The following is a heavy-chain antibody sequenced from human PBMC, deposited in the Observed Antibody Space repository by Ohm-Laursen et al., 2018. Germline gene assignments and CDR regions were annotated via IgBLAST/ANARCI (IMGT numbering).Heavy chain of an antibody. CDR3: AKVGSDYYYGMDV. D-gene: IGHD1-26*01. Sequence: SLRLSCAASGFTFSSYDMTWVRQAPGKGLEWVSSLSGSGSSTDYVDSVKGRFTISRDNSKNTVYLQMNSLRAEDTAVYFCAKVGSDYYYGMDVWGQGTTVTVS. J-gene: IGHJ6*02. CDR1: GFTFSSYD. CDR2: LSGSGSST. V-gene: IGHV3-23*01.